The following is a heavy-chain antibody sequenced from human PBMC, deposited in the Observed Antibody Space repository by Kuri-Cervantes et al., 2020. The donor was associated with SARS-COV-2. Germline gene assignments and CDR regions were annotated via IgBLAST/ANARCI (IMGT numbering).Heavy chain of an antibody. CDR1: GGSIRSGQYY. V-gene: IGHV4-30-4*08. Sequence: SETLSLTCTVSGGSIRSGQYYWSWVRQPPGKGLEWIGYISYIGSTFYHPSLKSRVTISSDTSRNQFSLRLTSVTAADTAVYFCARGLGYSYGRRSPQGDLWGQGILVTVSS. D-gene: IGHD5-18*01. J-gene: IGHJ5*02. CDR2: ISYIGST. CDR3: ARGLGYSYGRRSPQGDL.